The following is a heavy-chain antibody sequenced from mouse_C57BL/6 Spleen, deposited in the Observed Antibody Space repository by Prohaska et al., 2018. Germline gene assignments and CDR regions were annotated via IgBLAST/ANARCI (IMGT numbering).Heavy chain of an antibody. CDR2: INPNNGGT. V-gene: IGHV1-26*01. J-gene: IGHJ1*03. Sequence: PGASVKISCKASGYTFTDYYMNWVKQSHGQSLEWIGDINPNNGGTSYNQKFKGKATLTVDKSSSTAYMELRSLTSEDSAVYYCARGDYSHWYFDVWGTGTTVTVSS. CDR3: ARGDYSHWYFDV. CDR1: GYTFTDYY. D-gene: IGHD1-1*01.